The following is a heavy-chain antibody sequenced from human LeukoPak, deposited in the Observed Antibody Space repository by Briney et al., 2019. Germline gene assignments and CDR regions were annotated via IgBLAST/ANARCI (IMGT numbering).Heavy chain of an antibody. D-gene: IGHD1-26*01. CDR1: GYTFTDYY. CDR3: ARQYSGYYLYFDY. CDR2: INPKSGGA. Sequence: GASVKVSCQASGYTFTDYYMHWVRQAPGQRLEWMGWINPKSGGAKFAQKFQGRVTLTRDTSISIAYVELSSLRSDDTAVYYCARQYSGYYLYFDYWGQGSLVTVSS. J-gene: IGHJ4*02. V-gene: IGHV1-2*02.